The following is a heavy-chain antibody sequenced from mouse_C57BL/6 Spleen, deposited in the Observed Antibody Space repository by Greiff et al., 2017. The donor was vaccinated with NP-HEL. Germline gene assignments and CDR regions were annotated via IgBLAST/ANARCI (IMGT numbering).Heavy chain of an antibody. Sequence: VQLQQSGAELVRPGTSVKMSCKASGYTFTNYWIGWAKQRPGHGLEWIGDIYPGGGYTNYNEKFKGKATLTADKSSSTAYMQFSSLTSEDSAIYYCARSGSNYFYYFDYWGQGTTLTVSS. CDR3: ARSGSNYFYYFDY. CDR2: IYPGGGYT. CDR1: GYTFTNYW. D-gene: IGHD2-5*01. J-gene: IGHJ2*01. V-gene: IGHV1-63*01.